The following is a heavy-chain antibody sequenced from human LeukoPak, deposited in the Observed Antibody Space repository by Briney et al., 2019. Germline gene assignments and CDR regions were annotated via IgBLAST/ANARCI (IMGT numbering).Heavy chain of an antibody. CDR2: INANSGGT. D-gene: IGHD3-9*01. Sequence: ASVKVSCKASGYTXTGYYMHWVRQAPGQGLGWMGWINANSGGTNYAQKFQGRVTMTRDTSISTAYMELSRLRSDDTAVYYCARSSRYDIWTGYPYWGQGTLVTVSP. J-gene: IGHJ4*02. CDR1: GYTXTGYY. V-gene: IGHV1-2*02. CDR3: ARSSRYDIWTGYPY.